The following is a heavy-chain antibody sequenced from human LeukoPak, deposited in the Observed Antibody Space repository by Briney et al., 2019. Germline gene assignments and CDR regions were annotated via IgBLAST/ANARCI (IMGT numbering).Heavy chain of an antibody. CDR2: ISSSSSYI. V-gene: IGHV3-21*01. Sequence: GGSLRLSCADSGFTFSSYSMNWVRQAPGKGLEWVSSISSSSSYIYYADSVKGRFTISRDNAKNSLYLQMNSLRAEDTAVYYCATSVRYSSGCFDYWGQGTLVTVSS. CDR1: GFTFSSYS. CDR3: ATSVRYSSGCFDY. D-gene: IGHD6-19*01. J-gene: IGHJ4*02.